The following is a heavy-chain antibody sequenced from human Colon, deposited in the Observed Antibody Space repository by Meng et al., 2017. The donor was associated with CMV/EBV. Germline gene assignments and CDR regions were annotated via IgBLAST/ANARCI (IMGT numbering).Heavy chain of an antibody. CDR2: IYSGGTT. CDR1: GFSVSRNF. CDR3: ARSHYYNSREFDY. Sequence: GESLKISCAASGFSVSRNFMSWVRQAPGKGLEWVSVIYSGGTTYYADSVKGRFTISRDNSRNTLSLQMNSLRPEDTAVYFCARSHYYNSREFDYWGQGTLVTVSS. J-gene: IGHJ4*02. D-gene: IGHD3-22*01. V-gene: IGHV3-66*02.